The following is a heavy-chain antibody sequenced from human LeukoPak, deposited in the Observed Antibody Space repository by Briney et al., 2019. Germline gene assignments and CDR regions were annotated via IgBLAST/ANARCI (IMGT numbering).Heavy chain of an antibody. CDR3: AKAGGTSRPDYDILTGYPNWFDP. D-gene: IGHD3-9*01. V-gene: IGHV3-9*01. J-gene: IGHJ5*02. Sequence: GGSLRLSCAASGFTFDDYAMHWVRQAPGKGLEWVSGISWNSGSIGYADSVKGRFTISRDNAKNSLYLQMNSLRAEDTALYYCAKAGGTSRPDYDILTGYPNWFDPWGQGTLVTVSS. CDR2: ISWNSGSI. CDR1: GFTFDDYA.